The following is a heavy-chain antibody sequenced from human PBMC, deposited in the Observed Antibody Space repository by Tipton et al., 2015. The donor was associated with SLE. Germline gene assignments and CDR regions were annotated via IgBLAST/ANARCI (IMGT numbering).Heavy chain of an antibody. D-gene: IGHD4-17*01. J-gene: IGHJ4*02. V-gene: IGHV4-34*01. CDR1: GGSFSGYY. Sequence: TLSLTCAVYGGSFSGYYWSWIRQPPGKGLEWIGEINHSGSTYYNPSLKSRVTISVDTSKNQFSLKLSSVTAADTAVYYCARHDYGDYGYFDYWGQGTLVTVSS. CDR2: INHSGST. CDR3: ARHDYGDYGYFDY.